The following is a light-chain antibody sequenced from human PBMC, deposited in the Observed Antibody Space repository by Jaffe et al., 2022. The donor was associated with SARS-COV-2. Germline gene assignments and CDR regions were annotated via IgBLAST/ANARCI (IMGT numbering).Light chain of an antibody. J-gene: IGLJ3*02. CDR3: GAWDDSLSAGV. Sequence: QSVLTQPPSVSAAPGQRVTISCSGSSSNIGNKYVSWYQQVPGTAPKLLIYDNNKRPSGIPDRFSGSKSGTSATLDITGLQTGDEADYYCGAWDDSLSAGVFGGGTKLTVL. V-gene: IGLV1-51*01. CDR1: SSNIGNKY. CDR2: DNN.